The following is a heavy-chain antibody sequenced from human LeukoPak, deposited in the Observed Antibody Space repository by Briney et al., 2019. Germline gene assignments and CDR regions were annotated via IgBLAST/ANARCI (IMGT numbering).Heavy chain of an antibody. V-gene: IGHV4-61*02. D-gene: IGHD6-19*01. CDR2: IYTSGST. J-gene: IGHJ5*02. CDR3: ARSSGWSSDNWFDP. Sequence: SETLSLTCTVSGGSISSGGYYWSWIRQHPGKGLEWIGRIYTSGSTNYNPSLKSRVTMSVDTSKNQFSLKLSSVTAADTAVYYCARSSGWSSDNWFDPWGQGTLVTVSS. CDR1: GGSISSGGYY.